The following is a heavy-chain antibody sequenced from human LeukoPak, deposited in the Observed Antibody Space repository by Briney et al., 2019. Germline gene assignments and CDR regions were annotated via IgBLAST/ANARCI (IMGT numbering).Heavy chain of an antibody. Sequence: GRSLRLSCAASGFTFSSHVTHWVRQAPSKGLEWVAVISYDGSSRYYADSVRGRFTISRDNSKNTLYLQMNSLRAEDTAVYYCAREGKIGYFYDSRPLDYWGQGTLVTVSS. CDR1: GFTFSSHV. CDR3: AREGKIGYFYDSRPLDY. CDR2: ISYDGSSR. V-gene: IGHV3-30*04. J-gene: IGHJ4*02. D-gene: IGHD3-22*01.